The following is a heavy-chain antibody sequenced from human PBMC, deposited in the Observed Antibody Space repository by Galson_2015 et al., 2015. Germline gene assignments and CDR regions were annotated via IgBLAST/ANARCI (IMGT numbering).Heavy chain of an antibody. V-gene: IGHV3-21*01. CDR1: GFTFSSYS. D-gene: IGHD2-15*01. Sequence: SLRLSCAASGFTFSSYSMNWVRQAPGKGLEWVSSISSSSSYIYYADSVKGRFTISRDNAKNSLYLQMNSLRAEDTAVYYCARGVVVAASYYFDYWGQGTLVTVSS. CDR3: ARGVVVAASYYFDY. J-gene: IGHJ4*02. CDR2: ISSSSSYI.